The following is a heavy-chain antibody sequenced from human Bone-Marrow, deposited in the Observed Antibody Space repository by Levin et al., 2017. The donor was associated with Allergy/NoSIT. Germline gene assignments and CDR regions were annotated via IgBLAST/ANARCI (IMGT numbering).Heavy chain of an antibody. CDR1: GFTFSKFA. CDR3: VKVTGGRAYGDSGYYFDS. J-gene: IGHJ4*02. CDR2: IAHDGSNE. Sequence: SCGGSGFTFSKFAIHWVRQAPGKGLEWVAVIAHDGSNEFYTDSVRGRFTISRDNSKNALYLQMNSLTVEDTAIYYCVKVTGGRAYGDSGYYFDSWGQGVQVTVSS. D-gene: IGHD3-10*01. V-gene: IGHV3-30-3*01.